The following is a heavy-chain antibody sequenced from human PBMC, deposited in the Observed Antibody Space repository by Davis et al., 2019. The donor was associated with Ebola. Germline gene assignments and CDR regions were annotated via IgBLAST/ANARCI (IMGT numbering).Heavy chain of an antibody. J-gene: IGHJ6*02. Sequence: SLKISCAASGFTFDDYAMHWVRQAPGKGLEWVSGISWNSGSIGYADSVKGRFTISRDNAKNSLYLQMNSLRAEDTALYYCAKDSSIAAAGAQYYYYYGMDVWGQGTTVTVSS. CDR2: ISWNSGSI. CDR3: AKDSSIAAAGAQYYYYYGMDV. D-gene: IGHD6-13*01. CDR1: GFTFDDYA. V-gene: IGHV3-9*01.